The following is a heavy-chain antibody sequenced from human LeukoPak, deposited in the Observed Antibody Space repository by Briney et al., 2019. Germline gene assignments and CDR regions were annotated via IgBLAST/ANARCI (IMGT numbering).Heavy chain of an antibody. CDR2: IYYSGST. J-gene: IGHJ4*02. Sequence: PSETLSLTCIVSGGSISSSSYYWGWIRQPPGKGLEWIGSIYYSGSTYYNPSLKSRVTISVDTSKNQFSLKLSSVTAADTAVYYCARVLGTCSGGSCYPDYWSQGTLVTVSS. CDR3: ARVLGTCSGGSCYPDY. V-gene: IGHV4-39*07. D-gene: IGHD2-15*01. CDR1: GGSISSSSYY.